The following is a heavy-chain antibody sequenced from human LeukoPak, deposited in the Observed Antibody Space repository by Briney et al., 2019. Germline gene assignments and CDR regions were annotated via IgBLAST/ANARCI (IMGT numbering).Heavy chain of an antibody. J-gene: IGHJ4*02. CDR2: IYYSGGT. CDR3: ARGHFYDRSGYFD. V-gene: IGHV4-59*01. CDR1: GGSISSYY. Sequence: SETLSPTCTAAGGSISSYYGSWIRQPPGKGLEWIGYIYYSGGTNYNPSLKSRVTISVDTSKNQFSLKLSSVTAADTAVYYCARGHFYDRSGYFDWGQGTLVTVSS. D-gene: IGHD3-22*01.